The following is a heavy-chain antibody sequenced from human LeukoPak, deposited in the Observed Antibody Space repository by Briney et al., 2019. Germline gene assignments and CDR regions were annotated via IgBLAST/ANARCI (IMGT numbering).Heavy chain of an antibody. CDR3: TTDVSSGWYMVDAFDI. CDR1: GFTFSNAW. D-gene: IGHD6-19*01. V-gene: IGHV3-15*01. CDR2: IKSKTDGGTT. Sequence: PGGSLRLSCAASGFTFSNAWMSWVRQAPGRGLEWVGRIKSKTDGGTTDYAAPVKGRFTISRDDSKNTLYLQMSSLKTEGTAVYYCTTDVSSGWYMVDAFDIWGQGTMVTVSS. J-gene: IGHJ3*02.